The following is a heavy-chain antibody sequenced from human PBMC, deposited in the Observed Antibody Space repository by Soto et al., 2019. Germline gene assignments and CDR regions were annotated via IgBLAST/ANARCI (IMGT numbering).Heavy chain of an antibody. J-gene: IGHJ1*01. CDR3: ARGRLMVVAATDQYFQH. CDR2: INHSGST. D-gene: IGHD2-15*01. Sequence: SQTLSLTCAVYGGSFSGYYWSWIRQPPGKGLEWIGEINHSGSTNYNPSLKSRVTISVDTSKNQFSLKLSSVTAADTAVYYCARGRLMVVAATDQYFQHWGQGTLVTVSS. CDR1: GGSFSGYY. V-gene: IGHV4-34*01.